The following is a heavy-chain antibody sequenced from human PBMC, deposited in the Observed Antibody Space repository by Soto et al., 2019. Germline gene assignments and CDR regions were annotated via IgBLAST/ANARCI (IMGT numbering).Heavy chain of an antibody. CDR3: ARLMGASRYYFDY. Sequence: PSETLSLTCTVSGGSISSSSYYWGWIRQPPGKGLEWIGSIYYSGSTYYNPSLKSRVTISVDTSKNQFSLKLSSVTAADTAVYYCARLMGASRYYFDYWGQRTLVTVSS. D-gene: IGHD1-26*01. CDR2: IYYSGST. V-gene: IGHV4-39*01. J-gene: IGHJ4*02. CDR1: GGSISSSSYY.